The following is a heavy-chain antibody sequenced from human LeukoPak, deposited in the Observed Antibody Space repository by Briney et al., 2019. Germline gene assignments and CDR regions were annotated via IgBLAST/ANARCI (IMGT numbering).Heavy chain of an antibody. CDR2: VSSDGTT. CDR1: GDSVTSSY. CDR3: ARLDCLVEGCYNH. D-gene: IGHD2-15*01. Sequence: PSETLSLTCSVSGDSVTSSYWNWIRQPPGKGLEWIWYVSSDGTTNYPPSLRSRRIMSVDTAKNDISLILTSVTAADTAIYYCARLDCLVEGCYNHWGRGTLVTVSS. V-gene: IGHV4-59*08. J-gene: IGHJ4*02.